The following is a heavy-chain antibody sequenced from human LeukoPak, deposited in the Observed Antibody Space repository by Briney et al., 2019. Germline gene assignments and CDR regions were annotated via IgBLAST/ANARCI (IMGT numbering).Heavy chain of an antibody. CDR3: ARSNQHDYDAFDI. D-gene: IGHD4-11*01. J-gene: IGHJ3*02. Sequence: PGGSLRLSCAASGFTFSSSWMHWVRQAPGKGLVWVSRINPDGSSTSHADSAKGRFTISRDNAKNTVYLQMNSLRAEDTAVYYCARSNQHDYDAFDIWGQGTMVTVSS. CDR2: INPDGSST. V-gene: IGHV3-74*01. CDR1: GFTFSSSW.